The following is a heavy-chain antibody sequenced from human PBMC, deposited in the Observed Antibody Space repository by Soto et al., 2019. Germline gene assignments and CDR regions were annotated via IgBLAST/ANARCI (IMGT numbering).Heavy chain of an antibody. D-gene: IGHD2-2*01. J-gene: IGHJ6*02. CDR1: GFTFSSYG. Sequence: PVGSLRLSCAASGFTFSSYGMHWVRQAPGKGLEWVAVIWYDGSNKYYADSVKGRFTISRDNSKNTLYLQMNSLRAEDTAVYYCARDSQLLHPQGGYYYYGMDVWGQGTTVTVSS. CDR3: ARDSQLLHPQGGYYYYGMDV. V-gene: IGHV3-33*01. CDR2: IWYDGSNK.